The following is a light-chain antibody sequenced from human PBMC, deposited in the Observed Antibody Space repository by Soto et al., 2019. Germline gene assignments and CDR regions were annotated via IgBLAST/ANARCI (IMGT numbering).Light chain of an antibody. J-gene: IGLJ2*01. V-gene: IGLV4-69*01. Sequence: QPVLTQSPSASASLGASAKLTCTLSSGHSNYAIAWHQQQSEKGPRYLMKLNSDGSHSKGDGIPDRCSGSSSGAERYLTISSLQSEDEADYYCQTWGSGIVVFGGGTKLTVL. CDR1: SGHSNYA. CDR3: QTWGSGIVV. CDR2: LNSDGSH.